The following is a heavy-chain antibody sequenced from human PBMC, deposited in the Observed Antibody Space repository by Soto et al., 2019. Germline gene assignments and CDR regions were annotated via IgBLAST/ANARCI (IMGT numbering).Heavy chain of an antibody. D-gene: IGHD3-22*01. CDR2: INSGSTSV. CDR1: GFIFNSYS. CDR3: GSSASPDDY. Sequence: EVQLVESGGGLVQPGGSLRLSCVASGFIFNSYSMNWVRQAPGKGLEWISYINSGSTSVFYADSVKGRFTISRDNATNSLYLQMNSLRAEDTAVYYCGSSASPDDYWGQGTLVTVSS. J-gene: IGHJ4*02. V-gene: IGHV3-48*01.